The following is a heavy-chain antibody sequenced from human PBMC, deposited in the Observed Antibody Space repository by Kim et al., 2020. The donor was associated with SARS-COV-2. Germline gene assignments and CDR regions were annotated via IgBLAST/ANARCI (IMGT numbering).Heavy chain of an antibody. D-gene: IGHD2-2*01. J-gene: IGHJ4*02. Sequence: SVKGRFPISRDNAKNSLYLQMNSLRAEDTAVYYCARDPSIYCSSTSCFGFWGQGTLVTVSS. CDR3: ARDPSIYCSSTSCFGF. V-gene: IGHV3-21*01.